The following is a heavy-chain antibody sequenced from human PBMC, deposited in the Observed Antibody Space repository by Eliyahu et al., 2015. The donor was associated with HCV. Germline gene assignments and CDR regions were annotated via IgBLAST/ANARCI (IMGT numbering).Heavy chain of an antibody. J-gene: IGHJ6*02. D-gene: IGHD4-17*01. CDR1: GFXFSSYA. V-gene: IGHV3-30-3*01. Sequence: QVQLVESGGGVVQPGRSLRLSCAASGFXFSSYAXXWVRQAPGKGLGWVAVISYDGSNKYYADSVKGRFTISRDNSKNTLYLQMNSLRAEDTAVYYCARDLWRLDYGPSGDPVYYYYGMDVWGQGTTVTVSS. CDR2: ISYDGSNK. CDR3: ARDLWRLDYGPSGDPVYYYYGMDV.